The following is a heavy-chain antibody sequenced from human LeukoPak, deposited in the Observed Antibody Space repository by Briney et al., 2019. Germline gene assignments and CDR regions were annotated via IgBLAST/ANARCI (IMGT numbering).Heavy chain of an antibody. CDR2: FDPEDSET. Sequence: ASVKVSCKVSGYTLTELSMHWVRQAPGKGLEWMGGFDPEDSETIYAQKFQGRVTMTEDTSTDTAYMELSSLRSEDTAVYYCATGPYYYDSSGYYYELGYWGQGTLVTVSS. CDR3: ATGPYYYDSSGYYYELGY. J-gene: IGHJ4*02. CDR1: GYTLTELS. V-gene: IGHV1-24*01. D-gene: IGHD3-22*01.